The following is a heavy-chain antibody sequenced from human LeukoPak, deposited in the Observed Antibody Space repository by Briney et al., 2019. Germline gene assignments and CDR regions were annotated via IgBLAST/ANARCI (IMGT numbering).Heavy chain of an antibody. CDR2: VYDSGTT. CDR3: ARVSWFPGTSYYYMDV. Sequence: SETLSLTCTVSGGSISRYYWTWIRQPPGKGLEWFGYVYDSGTTNYNPSLKSRVTISVDTSKNQFSLKLSSVTAADTAVYYCARVSWFPGTSYYYMDVWGKGTTVTVSS. D-gene: IGHD1-1*01. J-gene: IGHJ6*03. V-gene: IGHV4-59*01. CDR1: GGSISRYY.